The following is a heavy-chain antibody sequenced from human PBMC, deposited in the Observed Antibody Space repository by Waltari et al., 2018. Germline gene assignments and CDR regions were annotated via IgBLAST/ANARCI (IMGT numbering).Heavy chain of an antibody. J-gene: IGHJ4*02. CDR3: ATFTPWGLYFDY. CDR2: ISGSGGST. D-gene: IGHD7-27*01. Sequence: EVQLLESGGGLVQPGGSLRLSCAASGFTFSSYAISWVRQAPGKGLEWVSAISGSGGSTYYADSVKGRFTISRDNSKNTLYLQMNSLRAEDTAVYYCATFTPWGLYFDYWGQGTLVTVSS. V-gene: IGHV3-23*01. CDR1: GFTFSSYA.